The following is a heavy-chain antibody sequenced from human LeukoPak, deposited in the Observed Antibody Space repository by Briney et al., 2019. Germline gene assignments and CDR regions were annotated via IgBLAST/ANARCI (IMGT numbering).Heavy chain of an antibody. Sequence: GGSLRLSCAASGFTFSSYAMSWVRQAPGKGLEWVSAISGSGGSTYYADSVKGRFTISRDNSKNTLYPQMNSLRAEDTAVYYCAKWGTGNSYFDYWGQGTLVTVSS. J-gene: IGHJ4*02. V-gene: IGHV3-23*01. D-gene: IGHD4-23*01. CDR1: GFTFSSYA. CDR3: AKWGTGNSYFDY. CDR2: ISGSGGST.